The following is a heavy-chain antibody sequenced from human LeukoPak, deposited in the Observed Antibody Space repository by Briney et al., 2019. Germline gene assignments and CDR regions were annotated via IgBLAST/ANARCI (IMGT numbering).Heavy chain of an antibody. Sequence: SETLSLTCTVSGGSISSSSYYWGWIRQPPGKGLEWIGSIYYSGSTYYNPSLKSRVTISVDMSKNQFSLKLSSVTAADTAVYYCARDMYSSGWGYYFDYWGQGTLVTVSS. D-gene: IGHD6-19*01. CDR3: ARDMYSSGWGYYFDY. J-gene: IGHJ4*02. V-gene: IGHV4-39*07. CDR2: IYYSGST. CDR1: GGSISSSSYY.